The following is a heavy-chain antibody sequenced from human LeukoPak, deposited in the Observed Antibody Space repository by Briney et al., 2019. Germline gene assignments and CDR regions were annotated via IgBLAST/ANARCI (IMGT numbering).Heavy chain of an antibody. CDR2: IIPILGIA. J-gene: IGHJ3*02. V-gene: IGHV1-69*04. Sequence: SVKVSCKASAGTFSSYAISWVRQAPGQGLEWMGRIIPILGIANYAQKLQGRVTITADKSTSTAYMELSSLRSEDTAVYYCARGEHDDAFDIWGQGTIVTVSS. CDR3: ARGEHDDAFDI. CDR1: AGTFSSYA. D-gene: IGHD1/OR15-1a*01.